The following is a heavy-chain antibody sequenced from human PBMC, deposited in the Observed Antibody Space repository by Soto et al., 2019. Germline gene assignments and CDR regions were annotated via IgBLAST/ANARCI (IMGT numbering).Heavy chain of an antibody. CDR2: IIPILGIA. CDR1: GGTFSSYT. J-gene: IGHJ4*02. CDR3: ASKVGVAYYFDY. V-gene: IGHV1-69*02. Sequence: SVKVSCKASGGTFSSYTISWVRQAPGQGLEWMGRIIPILGIANYAQKFQGRVTITADKSTSTAYMELSSLRSEDTAVYYCASKVGVAYYFDYWGQGTLVTVSS. D-gene: IGHD2-8*01.